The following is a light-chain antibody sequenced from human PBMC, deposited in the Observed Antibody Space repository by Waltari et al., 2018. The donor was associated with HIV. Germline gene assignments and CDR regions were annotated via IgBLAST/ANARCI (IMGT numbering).Light chain of an antibody. V-gene: IGLV2-11*01. CDR2: DVS. CDR3: CSYAGSYTLGV. Sequence: QSALTQPRSVSGSPGQSVPISCTGTSSDVGGYNYVSRYQQHPGKAPKLMIYDVSKRPSGVPDRFSGSKSGNTASLTISGLQAEDEADYYCCSYAGSYTLGVFGGGTKLTVL. J-gene: IGLJ2*01. CDR1: SSDVGGYNY.